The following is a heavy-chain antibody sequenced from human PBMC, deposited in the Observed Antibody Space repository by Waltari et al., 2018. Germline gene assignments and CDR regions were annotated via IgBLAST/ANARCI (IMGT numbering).Heavy chain of an antibody. J-gene: IGHJ4*02. CDR2: IYQSGST. CDR3: ASRSIAAAGTPTDY. CDR1: GGSIRSSNW. Sequence: QVQLQESGPGLVKPSGTLSLTCAVSGGSIRSSNWWRWVRQPPGKGLEWIGEIYQSGSTNYNPSLKSRVTISVDKSKNQFSLKLSSVTAADTAVYYCASRSIAAAGTPTDYWAREPWSPSPQ. D-gene: IGHD6-13*01. V-gene: IGHV4-4*02.